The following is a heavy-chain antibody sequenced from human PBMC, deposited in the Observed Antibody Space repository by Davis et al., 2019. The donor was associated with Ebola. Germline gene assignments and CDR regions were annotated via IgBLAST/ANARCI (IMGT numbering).Heavy chain of an antibody. D-gene: IGHD5-12*01. Sequence: GESLKISCTGSGYSFTSYWISWVRQMPGKGLEWMGIIYPGDSDTRYSPSFQGQVIISAEKSITTAYVQWSILNASDTAMYYCERLRLRDYYYNGMDVWGQGTTVTVSS. V-gene: IGHV5-51*01. J-gene: IGHJ6*02. CDR2: IYPGDSDT. CDR3: ERLRLRDYYYNGMDV. CDR1: GYSFTSYW.